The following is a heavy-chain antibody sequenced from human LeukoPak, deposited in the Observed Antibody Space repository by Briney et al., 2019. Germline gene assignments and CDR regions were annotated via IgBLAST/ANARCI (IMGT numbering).Heavy chain of an antibody. CDR1: GGSVSSGSYY. Sequence: SETLSLTCTVSGGSVSSGSYYWSWIRQPPGKGLEWIGEINHSGSTNYNPSLKSRVTISVDTSKNQFSLKLSSVTAADTAVYYCARVSTVIRAARHSNRFDYWGQGTLVTVSS. D-gene: IGHD6-6*01. CDR2: INHSGST. V-gene: IGHV4-39*07. J-gene: IGHJ4*02. CDR3: ARVSTVIRAARHSNRFDY.